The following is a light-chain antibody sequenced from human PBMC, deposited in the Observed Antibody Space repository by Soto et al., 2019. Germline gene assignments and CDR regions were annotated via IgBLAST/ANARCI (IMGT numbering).Light chain of an antibody. CDR3: AAWDDSLTGHVV. CDR2: NNN. J-gene: IGLJ2*01. CDR1: NSNIGSNT. V-gene: IGLV1-44*01. Sequence: QSVLTQPPSASGTPGQRVTISCSGSNSNIGSNTVNWYQQLPGTAPNLLIYNNNQRPSGVPDRFSGSKSGTSASLAISGLQSEDEADYYCAAWDDSLTGHVVFGGGTKLTVL.